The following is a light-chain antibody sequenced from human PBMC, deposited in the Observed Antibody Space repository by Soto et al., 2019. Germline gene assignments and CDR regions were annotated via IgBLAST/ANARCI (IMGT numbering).Light chain of an antibody. J-gene: IGKJ3*01. CDR2: GAS. CDR3: QQYNNWPQVT. CDR1: QSVSSN. Sequence: IVMTQSPATLSVSPGEGATLSCRASQSVSSNLTWYQQKPGQAPRLLIYGASTRATGVPATFSGSGSGTEFTLTISSLQSEDFAVYYCQQYNNWPQVTFGPGTKVDIK. V-gene: IGKV3-15*01.